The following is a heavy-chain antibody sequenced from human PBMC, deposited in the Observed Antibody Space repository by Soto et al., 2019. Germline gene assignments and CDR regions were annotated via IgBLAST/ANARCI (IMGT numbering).Heavy chain of an antibody. CDR1: GYTFTTYA. Sequence: QVQLVQSGAELKKPGASVNVSCKASGYTFTTYAIHWVRQAPGQRLEWMGWINGGNGETKYSQKFQGRVTITRDTSASTAYMVLSSLRSEDTAVYYCARDRDGYHWYYSDYWGQGTLVTVS. CDR3: ARDRDGYHWYYSDY. D-gene: IGHD5-12*01. J-gene: IGHJ4*02. CDR2: INGGNGET. V-gene: IGHV1-3*01.